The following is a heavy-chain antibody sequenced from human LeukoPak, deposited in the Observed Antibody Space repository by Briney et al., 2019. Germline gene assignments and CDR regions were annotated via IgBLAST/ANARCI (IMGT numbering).Heavy chain of an antibody. D-gene: IGHD4-17*01. J-gene: IGHJ4*02. V-gene: IGHV3-21*01. CDR2: ISSDSSYI. Sequence: GGSLRLSCAASGFTFSGYWMSWVRQAPGKGLEWVSSISSDSSYIYYADAVHGRFTVSRDNAKYSLYLQMNSLRAEDTAVYYCVRGSYGAYDYWGQGSLVTVSS. CDR1: GFTFSGYW. CDR3: VRGSYGAYDY.